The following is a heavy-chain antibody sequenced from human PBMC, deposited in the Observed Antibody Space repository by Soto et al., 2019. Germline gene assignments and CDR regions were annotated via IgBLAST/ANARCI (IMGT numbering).Heavy chain of an antibody. Sequence: QLQLQESGPGLVKPSETLSLSCSVSGDSTSNSNYYWGWIRQPPGRGLEWVGSIDYYGNTYYNPSVKSRVSISVDTSKSQFSVGLPSVTAADTAVYYCVRGGKYRLQETYYFDYWGQGALVTVSS. CDR2: IDYYGNT. J-gene: IGHJ4*02. D-gene: IGHD4-4*01. CDR1: GDSTSNSNYY. V-gene: IGHV4-39*01. CDR3: VRGGKYRLQETYYFDY.